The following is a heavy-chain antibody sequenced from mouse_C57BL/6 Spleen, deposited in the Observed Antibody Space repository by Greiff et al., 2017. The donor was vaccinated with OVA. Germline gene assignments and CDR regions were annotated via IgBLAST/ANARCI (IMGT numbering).Heavy chain of an antibody. V-gene: IGHV5-9-1*02. CDR1: GFTFSSYA. CDR3: TRDYYDYDEDYAMDY. D-gene: IGHD2-4*01. Sequence: EVQVVESGEGLVKPGGSLKLSCAASGFTFSSYAMSWVRQTPEKRLEWVAYISSGGDYIYYADTVKGRFTISRDNARNTLYLQMSSLKSEDTAMYYCTRDYYDYDEDYAMDYWGQGTSVTVSS. CDR2: ISSGGDYI. J-gene: IGHJ4*01.